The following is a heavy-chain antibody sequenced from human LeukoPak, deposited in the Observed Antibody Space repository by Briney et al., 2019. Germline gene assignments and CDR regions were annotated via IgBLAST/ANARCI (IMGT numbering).Heavy chain of an antibody. CDR2: IYSGGST. J-gene: IGHJ4*02. CDR3: ARGALSFEY. Sequence: ETLSLTCAVYGGSFSGYYWSWVRQAPGKGLEWVSVIYSGGSTYYADSVKGRFTISRDNSKNTLCLQMNSLRAEDTAVYYCARGALSFEYWGQGTLVTVSS. CDR1: GGSFSGYY. V-gene: IGHV3-66*01.